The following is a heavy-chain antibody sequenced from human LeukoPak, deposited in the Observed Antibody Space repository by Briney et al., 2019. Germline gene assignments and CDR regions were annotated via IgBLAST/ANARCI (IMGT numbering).Heavy chain of an antibody. V-gene: IGHV3-23*01. CDR3: AKSITMIVVVKGYFDY. CDR2: ISGSGGST. Sequence: GGSLRLSCAASGFTFSSCAMSWVPQAPGKGLEWVSAISGSGGSTYYADSVKGRFTLSRDNTKNTLYLQMNSLRAEDTAVYYCAKSITMIVVVKGYFDYWGQGTLVTVSS. D-gene: IGHD3-22*01. CDR1: GFTFSSCA. J-gene: IGHJ4*02.